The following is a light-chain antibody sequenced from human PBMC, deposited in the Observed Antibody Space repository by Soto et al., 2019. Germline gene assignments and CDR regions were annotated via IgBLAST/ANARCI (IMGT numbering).Light chain of an antibody. CDR3: QQYGSSPST. CDR2: GAS. Sequence: EIVLTQSPGTLSLSPGERATLSCRASQSVSTNYLAWYQRKPGQAPRLLIYGASNRATGIPDRFSGSGSGTDFTLTITRLEPEDFAVYYCQQYGSSPSTFGQGTKVEIK. J-gene: IGKJ1*01. CDR1: QSVSTNY. V-gene: IGKV3-20*01.